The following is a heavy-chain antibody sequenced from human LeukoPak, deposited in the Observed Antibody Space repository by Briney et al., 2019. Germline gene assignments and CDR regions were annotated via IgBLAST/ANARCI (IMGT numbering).Heavy chain of an antibody. CDR1: GDSVSSNRAA. J-gene: IGHJ6*02. CDR2: TYYRSKWYN. D-gene: IGHD2-2*02. Sequence: SQTLSLTCAISGDSVSSNRAAWNWIRQSPSRGLEWLGRTYYRSKWYNDYAVSVKSRITINPDTSKNQFSLQLNSVTPEDTAVYYCARDGGYCSSTSCYTTFAYYYYGMDVWGQGTTVTVSS. CDR3: ARDGGYCSSTSCYTTFAYYYYGMDV. V-gene: IGHV6-1*01.